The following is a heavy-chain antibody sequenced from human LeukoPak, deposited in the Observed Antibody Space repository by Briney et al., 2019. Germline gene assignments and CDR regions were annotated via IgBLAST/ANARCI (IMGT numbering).Heavy chain of an antibody. CDR1: GGSISSYY. V-gene: IGHV4-59*01. Sequence: SETLSLTCTVSGGSISSYYWSWIRQPPGKGLEWIGYIYYSGSTNYNPSLKSRVTISVDTSKNQFSLKLSSVTAADTAVYYCARTTLAAADSYYYYYMDVWGKGTTVTISS. J-gene: IGHJ6*03. D-gene: IGHD6-13*01. CDR3: ARTTLAAADSYYYYYMDV. CDR2: IYYSGST.